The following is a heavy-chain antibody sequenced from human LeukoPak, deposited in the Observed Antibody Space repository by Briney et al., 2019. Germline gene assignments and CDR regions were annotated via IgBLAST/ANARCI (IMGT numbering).Heavy chain of an antibody. CDR1: GGSIRSYY. V-gene: IGHV4-59*01. Sequence: PSETVSLTCTVSGGSIRSYYWSWIRQPPGKGLEWIGYIYYSGSTNSNPSLKSRVTISVDTSKNQFSLKVSSVTAADTAVYYCARSLTPGYCSGGTCSYFDYWGQGTLVTVSS. J-gene: IGHJ4*02. CDR3: ARSLTPGYCSGGTCSYFDY. CDR2: IYYSGST. D-gene: IGHD2-15*01.